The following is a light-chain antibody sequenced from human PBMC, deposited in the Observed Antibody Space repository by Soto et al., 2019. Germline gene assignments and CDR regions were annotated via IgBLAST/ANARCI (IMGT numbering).Light chain of an antibody. V-gene: IGLV2-11*01. CDR3: CSYAGSYTV. J-gene: IGLJ2*01. CDR2: DVS. Sequence: QSALTQPRSVSGSPGQSVTISCTGTSRDVGGYNYVSLYQQHPGKAPKLMIYDVSKRPSGVPDRFSGSKSGNTASLTISGLQPEDEADYYCCSYAGSYTVFGGGTKLTVL. CDR1: SRDVGGYNY.